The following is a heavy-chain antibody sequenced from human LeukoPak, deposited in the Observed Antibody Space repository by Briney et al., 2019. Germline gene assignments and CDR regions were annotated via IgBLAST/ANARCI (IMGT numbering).Heavy chain of an antibody. V-gene: IGHV4-34*01. CDR2: INHSGST. J-gene: IGHJ4*02. D-gene: IGHD6-6*01. CDR3: ASSSPSAY. Sequence: SETLSLTCAVYGGSFSGYYWSWIRQPPGKGLEWIGEINHSGSTNYNPSLKSRVTISVDTSKNQFSLKLSFVTAADTAVYYCASSSPSAYWGQGTLVTVSS. CDR1: GGSFSGYY.